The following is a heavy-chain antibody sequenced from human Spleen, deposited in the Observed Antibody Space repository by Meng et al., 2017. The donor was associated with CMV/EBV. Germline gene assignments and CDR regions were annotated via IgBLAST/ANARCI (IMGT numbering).Heavy chain of an antibody. V-gene: IGHV4-38-2*02. J-gene: IGHJ5*01. CDR3: TKIGYCTRTSCSGNWFDS. CDR2: IYQSGSGST. Sequence: GSLRLSCTVSGYSISSGYYWGWIRQPPGKGLEYIGNIYQSGSGSTFYNPSLKSRVTLSVDTSKNQFSLKLSSVTAADTAVYYCTKIGYCTRTSCSGNWFDSWGQGTLVTVSS. D-gene: IGHD2-2*01. CDR1: GYSISSGYY.